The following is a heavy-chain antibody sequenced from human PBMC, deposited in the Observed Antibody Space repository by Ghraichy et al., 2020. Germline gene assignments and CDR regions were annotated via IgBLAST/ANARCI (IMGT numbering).Heavy chain of an antibody. D-gene: IGHD6-25*01. Sequence: GGSLRLSCAASGFTFSSFGMHWVRQVPGKGLEWVAVISNDGITKYYADSVKGRFTISRDSSKNTLYLQMNSLRAEDMAVYYCVKSRISGLLQNYDMDVWGQGTTVTVSS. J-gene: IGHJ6*02. CDR2: ISNDGITK. V-gene: IGHV3-30*18. CDR1: GFTFSSFG. CDR3: VKSRISGLLQNYDMDV.